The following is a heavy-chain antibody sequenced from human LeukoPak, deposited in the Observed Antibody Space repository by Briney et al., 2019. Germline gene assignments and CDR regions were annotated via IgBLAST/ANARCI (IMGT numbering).Heavy chain of an antibody. CDR3: ARGGRRDGYNLYY. V-gene: IGHV4-39*07. CDR1: GGSISSSSYY. J-gene: IGHJ4*02. Sequence: PSETLSLTCTVSGGSISSSSYYWGWIRQPPGRGLEWIGSIYYSGSTYYNPSLKSRVTISVDTSKNQFSLKLSSVTAADTAVYYCARGGRRDGYNLYYWGQGTLVTVSS. CDR2: IYYSGST. D-gene: IGHD5-24*01.